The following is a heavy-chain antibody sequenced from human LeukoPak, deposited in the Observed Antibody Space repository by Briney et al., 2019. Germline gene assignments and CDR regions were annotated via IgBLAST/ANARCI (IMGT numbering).Heavy chain of an antibody. CDR1: GFTFSSYA. D-gene: IGHD1-26*01. V-gene: IGHV3-30-3*01. J-gene: IGHJ4*02. CDR2: ISYDGSNK. Sequence: GGSLRLSCAASGFTFSSYAMHWVRQAPGKGLEWVAVISYDGSNKYYADSVKGRFTISRDNSKNTLYLQMNSLRAEDTAVYYCARSWEDDHFTSGGQGTLVTVSS. CDR3: ARSWEDDHFTS.